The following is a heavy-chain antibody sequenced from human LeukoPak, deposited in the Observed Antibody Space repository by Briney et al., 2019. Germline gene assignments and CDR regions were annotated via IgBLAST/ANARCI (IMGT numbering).Heavy chain of an antibody. CDR1: GYSISSGYY. D-gene: IGHD3-10*01. CDR2: IYHSGST. V-gene: IGHV4-38-2*02. CDR3: ARVEAGDWFDP. J-gene: IGHJ5*02. Sequence: SETLSLTCTVSGYSISSGYYWGWIRQPPGKGLEWIGSIYHSGSTYYNPSLKSRVTISVDTSKNQFSLKLSSVTAADTAVYYCARVEAGDWFDPWGQGTLVTVPS.